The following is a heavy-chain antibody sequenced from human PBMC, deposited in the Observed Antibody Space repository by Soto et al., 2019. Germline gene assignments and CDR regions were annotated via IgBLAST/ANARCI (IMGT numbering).Heavy chain of an antibody. J-gene: IGHJ4*02. CDR1: GGTFSSYT. V-gene: IGHV1-69*02. D-gene: IGHD3-22*01. CDR2: IIPILGIA. Sequence: QVQLVQSGAEVKKPGSSVKVSCKASGGTFSSYTISWVRQAPGQGLEWMGRIIPILGIANYAQKFQGRVTITADKSTSTAYMELSSLRSEDTAVYYCARVGYYDSSGYYDYWGQGTLVTVSS. CDR3: ARVGYYDSSGYYDY.